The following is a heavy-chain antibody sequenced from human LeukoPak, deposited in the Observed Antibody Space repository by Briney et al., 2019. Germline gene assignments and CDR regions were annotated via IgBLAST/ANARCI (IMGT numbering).Heavy chain of an antibody. CDR1: GGSFSDYY. CDR2: MSPSGSS. J-gene: IGHJ6*03. V-gene: IGHV4-34*01. Sequence: PSETLSLTCAVYGGSFSDYYWTWIRQTPGKGLGWIGEMSPSGSSNYNPSLKSRVTISLDTFKNQFSLKLRSVTAADTAVYYCARGRQDVNMILVVVAGVSYYLDVWSKGTTVTVS. CDR3: ARGRQDVNMILVVVAGVSYYLDV. D-gene: IGHD3-22*01.